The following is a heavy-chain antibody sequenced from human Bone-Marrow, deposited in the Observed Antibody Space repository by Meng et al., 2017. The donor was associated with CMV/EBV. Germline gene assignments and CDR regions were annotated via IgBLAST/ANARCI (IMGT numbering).Heavy chain of an antibody. V-gene: IGHV3-23*03. D-gene: IGHD4/OR15-4a*01. Sequence: GGSLRPSCAASGLSPSSYAMSWVRQAPGKGLEWVSVIYSGGSSTYYADSVKGRFTISRDNSKNTLYLQMNSLRAEDTAVYYCARQPRYGGNAGPRGYYGMDVWGQGTTVTVSS. J-gene: IGHJ6*02. CDR1: GLSPSSYA. CDR3: ARQPRYGGNAGPRGYYGMDV. CDR2: IYSGGSST.